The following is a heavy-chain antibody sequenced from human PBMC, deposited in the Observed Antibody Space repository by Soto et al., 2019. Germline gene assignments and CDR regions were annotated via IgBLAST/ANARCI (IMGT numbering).Heavy chain of an antibody. J-gene: IGHJ3*02. CDR2: ISAYNGNT. CDR1: GYTFTSYG. D-gene: IGHD3-10*01. CDR3: VSHPYGSGSYYNPDAFDI. Sequence: ASVKVSCKASGYTFTSYGISWVRQAPGQGLEWMGWISAYNGNTNYAQKLQGRVTMTTDTSTSTAYMELRSLRSDDTAVYYCVSHPYGSGSYYNPDAFDIWGQGTTVTVSS. V-gene: IGHV1-18*04.